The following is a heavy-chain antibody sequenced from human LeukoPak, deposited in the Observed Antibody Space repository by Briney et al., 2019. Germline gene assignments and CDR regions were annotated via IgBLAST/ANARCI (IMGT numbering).Heavy chain of an antibody. CDR2: ISGSGGST. D-gene: IGHD1-1*01. J-gene: IGHJ3*02. CDR1: GFTFSSYA. Sequence: GGSLRLSCAASGFTFSSYAMSWVRQAPGKGLEWVSAISGSGGSTYYADSVKGRFTISRDNAKNSLYLQMNSLRAEDTAVYYCARVYERRDAFDIWGQGTMVTVSS. CDR3: ARVYERRDAFDI. V-gene: IGHV3-23*01.